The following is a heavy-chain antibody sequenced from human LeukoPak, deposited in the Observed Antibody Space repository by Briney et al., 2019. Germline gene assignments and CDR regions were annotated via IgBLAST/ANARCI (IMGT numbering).Heavy chain of an antibody. CDR2: FDPEDGET. CDR1: GYTLTELS. Sequence: GASVKVSCKVSGYTLTELSMHWVRQAPGKGLEWMGGFDPEDGETIYAQKFQGRVTMTEDTSTDTAYMELSSLRSEDTAVYYCATGLRFLEWLLPPDYWGQGTLVTVSS. CDR3: ATGLRFLEWLLPPDY. J-gene: IGHJ4*02. V-gene: IGHV1-24*01. D-gene: IGHD3-3*01.